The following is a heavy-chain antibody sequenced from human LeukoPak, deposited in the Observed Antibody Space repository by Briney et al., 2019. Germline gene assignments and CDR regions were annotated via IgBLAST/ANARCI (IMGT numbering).Heavy chain of an antibody. V-gene: IGHV5-51*01. D-gene: IGHD4-17*01. CDR2: IYPRDSDT. Sequence: GESLEISCKSSGYSFTSYWIGWVRQMPGKGLEWMGLIYPRDSDTRYSPSFQGQVTISADESISTAYLQWSSLKASDTAVYFCARQGATVTLDYWGQGTLVTVSS. J-gene: IGHJ4*02. CDR3: ARQGATVTLDY. CDR1: GYSFTSYW.